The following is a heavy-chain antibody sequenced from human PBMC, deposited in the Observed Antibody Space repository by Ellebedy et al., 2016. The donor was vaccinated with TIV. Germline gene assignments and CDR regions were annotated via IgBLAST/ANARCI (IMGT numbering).Heavy chain of an antibody. V-gene: IGHV4-34*01. CDR2: INHSGST. Sequence: MPGGSLRLSCAVYGGSFSGYYWSWIRQPPGKGLEWIGEINHSGSTNYNPSLKSRVTISVHTSKNQFSLKLSSVTAADTAVYYCARGNVATKLDYWGQGTLVTVSS. CDR1: GGSFSGYY. J-gene: IGHJ4*02. D-gene: IGHD5-12*01. CDR3: ARGNVATKLDY.